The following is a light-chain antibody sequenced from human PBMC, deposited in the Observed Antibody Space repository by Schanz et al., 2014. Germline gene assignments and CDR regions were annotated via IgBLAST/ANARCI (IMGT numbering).Light chain of an antibody. CDR2: EGS. CDR3: SSYTSSSTPLV. J-gene: IGLJ1*01. Sequence: QSALTQPASVSGSPGQSITISCTGTSNDVGNYNLVSWYQQHPGKAPKLMIYEGSKRPSGVSNRFSGSKSGNTASLTISGLQAEDEADYYCSSYTSSSTPLVFATGTKLTVL. CDR1: SNDVGNYNL. V-gene: IGLV2-14*02.